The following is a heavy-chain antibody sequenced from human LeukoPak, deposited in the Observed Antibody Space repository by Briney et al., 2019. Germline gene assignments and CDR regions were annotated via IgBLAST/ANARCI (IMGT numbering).Heavy chain of an antibody. CDR3: ARGRGFGEFNWFDP. Sequence: SETLSLTCTVSGRSISGYYWSWIRQPPGKGLEWIGEINHSGSTNYNPSLKSRVTISVDTSKSQFSLKLSSVTAADTAVYYCARGRGFGEFNWFDPWGQGTLVTVSS. D-gene: IGHD3-10*01. J-gene: IGHJ5*02. CDR2: INHSGST. CDR1: GRSISGYY. V-gene: IGHV4-34*01.